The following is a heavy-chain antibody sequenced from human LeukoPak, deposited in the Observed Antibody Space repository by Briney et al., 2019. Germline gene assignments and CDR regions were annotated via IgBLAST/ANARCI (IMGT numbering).Heavy chain of an antibody. J-gene: IGHJ5*02. D-gene: IGHD4-17*01. CDR3: VIRSTVTTLGGRFDP. CDR2: INHSGST. V-gene: IGHV4-34*01. CDR1: GGSFSGYY. Sequence: SETLSLTCAVYGGSFSGYYWSWIRQPPGKGLEWIGEINHSGSTNYNPSLKSRVTISVDASKNQFSLKLSSVTAADTAVYYCVIRSTVTTLGGRFDPWGQGTLVTVSS.